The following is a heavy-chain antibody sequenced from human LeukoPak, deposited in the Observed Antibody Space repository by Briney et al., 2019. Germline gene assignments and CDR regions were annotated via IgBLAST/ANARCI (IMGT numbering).Heavy chain of an antibody. Sequence: GGSLRLSCAASGFTFSNYAMSWVRQAPGKGLEWVSAMSSGDDGRHYAASVRGRFTISRDTSRSTLCLQMNSLRAEDAAVYYCAKAPVTSCRGAFCYPFDYWGQGTLVTVSS. CDR1: GFTFSNYA. J-gene: IGHJ4*02. V-gene: IGHV3-23*01. D-gene: IGHD2-15*01. CDR2: MSSGDDGR. CDR3: AKAPVTSCRGAFCYPFDY.